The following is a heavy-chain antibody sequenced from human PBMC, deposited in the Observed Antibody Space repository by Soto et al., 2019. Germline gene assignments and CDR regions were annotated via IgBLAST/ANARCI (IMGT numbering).Heavy chain of an antibody. CDR3: ARDQARYFDWTKTNYYYYMDV. V-gene: IGHV4-31*03. CDR2: IYYSGST. J-gene: IGHJ6*03. CDR1: GGSISSGGYY. Sequence: QVQLQESGPGLVKPSQTLSLTCTVSGGSISSGGYYWSWIRQHPGKGLECIGYIYYSGSTYYNPSLKSRLTISVDTSKNHYSLKLSAVTAADTAVYYGARDQARYFDWTKTNYYYYMDVWGKGTTVPGSS. D-gene: IGHD3-9*01.